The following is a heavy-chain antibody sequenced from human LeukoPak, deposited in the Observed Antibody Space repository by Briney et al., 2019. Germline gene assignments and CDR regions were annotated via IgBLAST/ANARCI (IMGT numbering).Heavy chain of an antibody. Sequence: GGSLRLSCAASGFTFDDYAMHWARHAPGKGLEWVSGISWNSGSIGYADSVKGRFTISRDNAKNSLYLQMNSLRAEDTALYYCAKVQSGYSSGWYSPLFDYWGQGTLVTVSS. V-gene: IGHV3-9*01. CDR2: ISWNSGSI. J-gene: IGHJ4*02. CDR3: AKVQSGYSSGWYSPLFDY. CDR1: GFTFDDYA. D-gene: IGHD6-19*01.